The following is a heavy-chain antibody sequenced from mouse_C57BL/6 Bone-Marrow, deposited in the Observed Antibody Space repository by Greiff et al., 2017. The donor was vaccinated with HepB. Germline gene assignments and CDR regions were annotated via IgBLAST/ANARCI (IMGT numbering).Heavy chain of an antibody. D-gene: IGHD2-3*01. V-gene: IGHV1-55*01. CDR1: GYTFTSYW. J-gene: IGHJ4*01. CDR3: ARDGYPPYYAMDY. Sequence: QVQLQQPGAELVQPGASVKMSCKASGYTFTSYWITWVKQRPGQGLEWIGDIYPGSGSTNYNEKFKSKSTLTVDTSSSTAYMQLSSLTSEDSAVYYCARDGYPPYYAMDYWGQGTSVTVAS. CDR2: IYPGSGST.